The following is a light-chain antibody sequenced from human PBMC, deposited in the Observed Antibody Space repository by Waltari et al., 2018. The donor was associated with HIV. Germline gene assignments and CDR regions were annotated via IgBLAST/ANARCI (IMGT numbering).Light chain of an antibody. CDR2: RNN. V-gene: IGLV1-47*01. CDR1: TSTGRNNY. CDR3: AVWDDRLSGRL. Sequence: QSVLAQPRSVSGTPGQTVNISCSGSTSTGRNNYVYWYQQVTGVAPKLLIYRNNQRPSGVPDRFSGSKSGTSASLAISGLRTEDEAEYYCAVWDDRLSGRLFGGGTKVTVL. J-gene: IGLJ2*01.